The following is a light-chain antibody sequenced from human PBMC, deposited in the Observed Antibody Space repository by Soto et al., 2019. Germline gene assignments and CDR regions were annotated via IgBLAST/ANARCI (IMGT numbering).Light chain of an antibody. CDR1: SYNIGSNT. Sequence: QSVLTQPPSASGTPGQRVTISCSGSSYNIGSNTVNWYQQLPGTAPKLLIYSNNQRPSGVPDRFSGSKSGTSASLAISGLQSEDEADYYCAAWDDSRDVFGTGTKVTVL. CDR2: SNN. CDR3: AAWDDSRDV. J-gene: IGLJ1*01. V-gene: IGLV1-44*01.